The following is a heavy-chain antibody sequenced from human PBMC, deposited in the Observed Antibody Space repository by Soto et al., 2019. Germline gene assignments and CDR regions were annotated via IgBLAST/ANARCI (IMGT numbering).Heavy chain of an antibody. CDR2: ISWNSSTI. CDR1: GFSFANYA. V-gene: IGHV3-9*01. CDR3: AKDTGPN. Sequence: SLSLSCGASGFSFANYAMHWVRQAPGKGLEWVSGISWNSSTIAYADSVKGRFTISRDNAKNSLYLQMNSLRAEDTAFYYCAKDTGPNWGQGTLVTVSS. J-gene: IGHJ4*02.